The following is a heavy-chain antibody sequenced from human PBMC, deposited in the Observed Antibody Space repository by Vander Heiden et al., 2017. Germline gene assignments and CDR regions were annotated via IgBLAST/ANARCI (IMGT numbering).Heavy chain of an antibody. V-gene: IGHV5-51*01. CDR2: IYPGDSDT. J-gene: IGHJ4*02. Sequence: EVQLVQSGAEVNKPGESLKIPCKGSGYSFTSYWIGWVRQMPGKGLEWMGIIYPGDSDTRYSPSFQGQVTISADKSISTAYLQWSSLKASDTAMYYCAITTYSSSWYFDYWGQGTLVTVSS. CDR1: GYSFTSYW. CDR3: AITTYSSSWYFDY. D-gene: IGHD6-13*01.